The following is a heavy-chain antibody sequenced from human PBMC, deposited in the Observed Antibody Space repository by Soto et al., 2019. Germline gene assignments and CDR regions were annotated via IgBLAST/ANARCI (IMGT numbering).Heavy chain of an antibody. J-gene: IGHJ5*02. CDR1: GGTFSSYT. D-gene: IGHD1-1*01. Sequence: SVKVSCKASGGTFSSYTISWVRQAPGQGLEWMGRIIPILGITNYAQKLQGRVTMTTDTSTSTAYMELRSLRSDDTAVYYCARVWSWFDPWGQGTLVTVSS. V-gene: IGHV1-69*02. CDR2: IIPILGIT. CDR3: ARVWSWFDP.